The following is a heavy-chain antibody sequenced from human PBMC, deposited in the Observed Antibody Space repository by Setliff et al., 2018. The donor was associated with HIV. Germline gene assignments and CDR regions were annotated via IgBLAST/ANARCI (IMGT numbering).Heavy chain of an antibody. CDR3: ASEAWTSYRSSSGYYYYYMDV. CDR1: GDSVSSASYY. Sequence: SETLSLTCTVSGDSVSSASYYWSWIRQPPGKALEWIGYIYYSGTTKYNPSLTSRVTISVDTSKNQFSLKLSYVTAADTAVYYCASEAWTSYRSSSGYYYYYMDVGCKGTTVTVSS. D-gene: IGHD6-6*01. V-gene: IGHV4-61*01. J-gene: IGHJ6*03. CDR2: IYYSGTT.